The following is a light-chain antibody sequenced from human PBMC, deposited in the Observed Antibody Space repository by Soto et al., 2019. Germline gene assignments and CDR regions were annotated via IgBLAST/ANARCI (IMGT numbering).Light chain of an antibody. CDR2: GAS. J-gene: IGKJ2*01. CDR1: QTLTTRF. Sequence: EIVLTQSPGTLSLSPGERATLSCMASQTLTTRFLAWYQQKPGQSPRLLIYGASSRATGIPDRFSGSRSGTEYTLTISSLEPEDCAVYFCQQYAALPFSFGQETTLE. CDR3: QQYAALPFS. V-gene: IGKV3-20*01.